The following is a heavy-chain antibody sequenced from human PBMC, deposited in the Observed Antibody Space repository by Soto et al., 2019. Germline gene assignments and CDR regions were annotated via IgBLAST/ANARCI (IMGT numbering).Heavy chain of an antibody. CDR3: ARDPRPPSGWLGFWEYGMDV. CDR2: VNPDNGGT. Sequence: ASVKVSCKASGYTFTSYGISWVRQAPGQGLEWMGWVNPDNGGTTSAQKFQGRVTMTRDMSVTTAYMELSRLTSDDTAVFYCARDPRPPSGWLGFWEYGMDVWGQGTTVTVSS. V-gene: IGHV1-2*02. CDR1: GYTFTSYG. D-gene: IGHD3-3*01. J-gene: IGHJ6*02.